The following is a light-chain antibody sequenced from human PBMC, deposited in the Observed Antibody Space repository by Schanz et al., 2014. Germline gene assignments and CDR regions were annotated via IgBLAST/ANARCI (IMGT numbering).Light chain of an antibody. CDR2: GAS. CDR3: QQYKNWPWT. V-gene: IGKV3-15*01. CDR1: QSVSSN. Sequence: EIVMTQSPATLSVSPGDGATLSCRARQSVSSNLAWYQQKPGQAPRLLIYGASTRATGIPAMFSASGSGTEFTLTISSLQSEDFAVYYCQQYKNWPWTFGQGTNVEIK. J-gene: IGKJ1*01.